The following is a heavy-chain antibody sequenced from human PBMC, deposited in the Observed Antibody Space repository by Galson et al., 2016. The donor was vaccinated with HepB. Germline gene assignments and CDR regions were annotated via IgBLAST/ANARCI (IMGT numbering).Heavy chain of an antibody. Sequence: SLRLSCAASGFTFSNYGMHWVRQAPGKGLEWLTLISGDGSHKWYGDSVKGRFTISSDTSKNMLYLQMDSLRPEDTAIFYCAKYLGSSSGDNFGTALVDWGPGTLVTVSS. D-gene: IGHD1-1*01. CDR3: AKYLGSSSGDNFGTALVD. CDR2: ISGDGSHK. V-gene: IGHV3-30*18. J-gene: IGHJ4*02. CDR1: GFTFSNYG.